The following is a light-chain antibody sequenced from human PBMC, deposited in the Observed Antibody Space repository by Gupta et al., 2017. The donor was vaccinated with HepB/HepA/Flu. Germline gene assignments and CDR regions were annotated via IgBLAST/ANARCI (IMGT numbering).Light chain of an antibody. J-gene: IGKJ2*01. CDR3: QQCDNLPQT. V-gene: IGKV1-33*01. Sequence: DIQMTQSPSSLSASVGDRVTITCQASQDISNYLNWYQQKPGKAPKLLIYDASNLETGVPSRFSGSGSGTDFTFTISSLQPEDIATYYCQQCDNLPQTFGQGTKLEIK. CDR1: QDISNY. CDR2: DAS.